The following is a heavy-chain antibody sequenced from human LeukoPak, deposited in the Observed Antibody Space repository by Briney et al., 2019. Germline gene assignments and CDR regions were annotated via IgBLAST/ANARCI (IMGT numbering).Heavy chain of an antibody. CDR3: ARGQRYYYDSSGFV. CDR2: IYYSGST. V-gene: IGHV4-39*07. J-gene: IGHJ4*02. D-gene: IGHD3-22*01. Sequence: SETLSLTCIVSGGSISSSSYYWGWIRQPPGKGLEWIGNIYYSGSTYYNSSLKSRVTISVDTSKNQFSLKVSSVTAADTAVYYCARGQRYYYDSSGFVWGQGTLVTVSS. CDR1: GGSISSSSYY.